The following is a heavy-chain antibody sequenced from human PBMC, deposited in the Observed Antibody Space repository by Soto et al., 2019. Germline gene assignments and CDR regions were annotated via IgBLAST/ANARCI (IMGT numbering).Heavy chain of an antibody. Sequence: PSETLSLTCAVSGGSISSSNWWSWVRQPPGKGLEWIGEIYHSRSTNYNPSLKSRVTISVDKSKNQFSLKLSSVTAADTAVYYCAREDLEAAGFYYGMDVWGQGTTVTVSS. CDR2: IYHSRST. D-gene: IGHD6-13*01. V-gene: IGHV4-4*02. CDR1: GGSISSSNW. CDR3: AREDLEAAGFYYGMDV. J-gene: IGHJ6*02.